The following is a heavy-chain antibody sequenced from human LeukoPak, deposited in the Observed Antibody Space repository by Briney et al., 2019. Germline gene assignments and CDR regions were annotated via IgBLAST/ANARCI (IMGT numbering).Heavy chain of an antibody. Sequence: GGSLRLSCAASGFTFSSYGMHWVRQAPGKGLEWVAVISYDGSNKYYADSVKGRFTISRDNSKNTLYLQMNSLRAEDTAVYYCAKDWDCSSTSCYGAFDIWGQGTMVTVSS. V-gene: IGHV3-30*18. CDR3: AKDWDCSSTSCYGAFDI. D-gene: IGHD2-2*01. J-gene: IGHJ3*02. CDR1: GFTFSSYG. CDR2: ISYDGSNK.